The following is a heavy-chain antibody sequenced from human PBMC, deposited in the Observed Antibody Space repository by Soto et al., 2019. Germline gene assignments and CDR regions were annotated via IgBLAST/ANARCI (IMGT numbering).Heavy chain of an antibody. V-gene: IGHV4-34*01. CDR2: VSHRGRT. CDR3: ARNGGSTWYYFDS. J-gene: IGHJ4*02. CDR1: GGSFTGYY. Sequence: QVQLQQWGAGLLKPSETLSLTCAVNGGSFTGYYGCWIRQSPGKGLEWIGEVSHRGRTNYNPSLKSRVTRAIDTSKHQFFLKLNSVTAADTGVYYCARNGGSTWYYFDSWGQGTVVTVSS. D-gene: IGHD6-13*01.